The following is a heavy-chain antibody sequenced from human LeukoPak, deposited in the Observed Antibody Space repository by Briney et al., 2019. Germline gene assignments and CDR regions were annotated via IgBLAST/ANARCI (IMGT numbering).Heavy chain of an antibody. D-gene: IGHD2-21*02. CDR1: GFTVSSNY. V-gene: IGHV3-66*01. J-gene: IGHJ6*02. CDR3: ARDLAVTARQTYYYYGMDV. Sequence: GGSLRLSCAASGFTVSSNYMSWVRQAPGKGLEWVSVIYSGGSTYYADSVKGRFTISRDNSKNTLYLQMNSLRAEDTAVYYCARDLAVTARQTYYYYGMDVWGQGTTATVSS. CDR2: IYSGGST.